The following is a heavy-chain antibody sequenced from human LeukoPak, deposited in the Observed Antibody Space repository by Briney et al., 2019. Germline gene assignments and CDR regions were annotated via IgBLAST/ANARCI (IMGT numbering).Heavy chain of an antibody. Sequence: PGGSLRLSCAASGFTFSSYSMNWVRQAPGKGLEWVSSISSSSSYIYYADSVKGRFTISRDDAKNSLYLQMNSLRAEDTAVYYCARGGIYSSSWYGDIWGQGTMVTVSS. J-gene: IGHJ3*02. CDR3: ARGGIYSSSWYGDI. CDR1: GFTFSSYS. CDR2: ISSSSSYI. D-gene: IGHD6-13*01. V-gene: IGHV3-21*01.